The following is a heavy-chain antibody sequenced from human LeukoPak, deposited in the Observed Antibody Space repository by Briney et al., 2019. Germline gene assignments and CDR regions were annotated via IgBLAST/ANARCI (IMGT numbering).Heavy chain of an antibody. D-gene: IGHD3-3*01. V-gene: IGHV3-7*03. Sequence: GGSLRLSCAASGFDFDNYWMTWVRQVPGKGLEWVANMNQDGSEQYYVDSVKGRFTISRDNGKNSLYLQMNSLRAEDTAVYYCARAVSGFLEWLSSGAYHYMDVWGKGTTVTVSS. CDR3: ARAVSGFLEWLSSGAYHYMDV. CDR2: MNQDGSEQ. CDR1: GFDFDNYW. J-gene: IGHJ6*03.